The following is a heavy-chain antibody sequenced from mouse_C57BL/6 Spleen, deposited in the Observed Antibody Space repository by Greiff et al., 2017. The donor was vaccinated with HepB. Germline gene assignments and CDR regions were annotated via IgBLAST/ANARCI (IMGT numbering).Heavy chain of an antibody. Sequence: EVHLVESGGDLVKPGGSLKLSCAASGFTFSSYGMSWVRQTPDKRLEWVATISSGGSYTYYPDSVKGRFTISRDNAKNTLYLQMSSLKSEDTAMYYCARRELTGWFAYWGQGTLVTVSA. CDR3: ARRELTGWFAY. D-gene: IGHD4-1*01. CDR2: ISSGGSYT. V-gene: IGHV5-6*01. J-gene: IGHJ3*01. CDR1: GFTFSSYG.